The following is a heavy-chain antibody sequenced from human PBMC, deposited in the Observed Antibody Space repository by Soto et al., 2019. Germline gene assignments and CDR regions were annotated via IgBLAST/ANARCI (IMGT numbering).Heavy chain of an antibody. J-gene: IGHJ4*02. Sequence: ESGGGVVQPGRSLRLSCAASGFTFSSYGMHWVRQAPGKGLEWVAVISYDGSNKYYADSVKGRFTISRDNSKNTLYLQMNSLRAEDTAVYYCAKDLHRAYCSGGSCDPGFDYWGQGTLVTVSS. CDR2: ISYDGSNK. D-gene: IGHD2-15*01. V-gene: IGHV3-30*18. CDR1: GFTFSSYG. CDR3: AKDLHRAYCSGGSCDPGFDY.